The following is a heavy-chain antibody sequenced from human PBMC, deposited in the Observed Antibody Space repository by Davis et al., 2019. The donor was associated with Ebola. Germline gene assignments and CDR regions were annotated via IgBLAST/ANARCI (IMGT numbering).Heavy chain of an antibody. V-gene: IGHV3-53*01. D-gene: IGHD3-3*01. CDR3: TTEHITIFGPYYYGMDV. CDR1: GFTVSSNY. CDR2: IYSGGST. Sequence: GESLKISCAASGFTVSSNYMSWVRQAPGKGLEWVSVIYSGGSTYYADSVKGRFTISRDNSKNTLYLQMNSLRAEDTAVYYCTTEHITIFGPYYYGMDVWGQGTTVTVSS. J-gene: IGHJ6*02.